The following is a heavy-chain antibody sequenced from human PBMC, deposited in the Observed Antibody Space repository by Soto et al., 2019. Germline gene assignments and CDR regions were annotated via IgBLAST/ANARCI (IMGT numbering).Heavy chain of an antibody. CDR2: INWNGGST. J-gene: IGHJ6*02. CDR3: ARRQISPPTRGAASARGGMDV. Sequence: GGSLRLSCAASGFTFDDYGMSWVRQAPGKGLEWVSGINWNGGSTGYADSVKGRFTISRDNSKNTLYLQMSSLRVEDTAVYYCARRQISPPTRGAASARGGMDVWGQGTTVTVSS. CDR1: GFTFDDYG. D-gene: IGHD6-13*01. V-gene: IGHV3-20*04.